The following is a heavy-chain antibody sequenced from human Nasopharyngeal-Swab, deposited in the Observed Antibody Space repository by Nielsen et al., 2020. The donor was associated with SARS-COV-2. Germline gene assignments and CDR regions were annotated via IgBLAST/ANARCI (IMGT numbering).Heavy chain of an antibody. J-gene: IGHJ3*02. CDR3: ARARITMIVVVDVFDI. V-gene: IGHV4-31*03. D-gene: IGHD3-22*01. CDR1: GVSISSGGYY. CDR2: IYYSGST. Sequence: LRLSCTVSGVSISSGGYYWSWIRQHPGKGLEWMGYIYYSGSTYYNPYLKSRVTISVDTSKNQFSLKLSSVTAADTAVYYCARARITMIVVVDVFDIWGQGTMVTVSS.